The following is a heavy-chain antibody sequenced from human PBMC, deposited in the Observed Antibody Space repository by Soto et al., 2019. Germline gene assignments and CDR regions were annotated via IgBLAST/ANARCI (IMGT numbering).Heavy chain of an antibody. J-gene: IGHJ6*02. CDR3: LKWGYSVYHFTPPSGYDLFNGVDV. Sequence: GGSLRLSCAASGFTFSSYAMSWVRQAAGKGLEWVSSVSGSVSTTYYADSVKGRFTISRDNSKNTLYLQMNSLRAEDTAVYYCLKWGYSVYHFTPPSGYDLFNGVDVWGQGTTVTVSS. V-gene: IGHV3-23*01. CDR2: VSGSVSTT. D-gene: IGHD5-12*01. CDR1: GFTFSSYA.